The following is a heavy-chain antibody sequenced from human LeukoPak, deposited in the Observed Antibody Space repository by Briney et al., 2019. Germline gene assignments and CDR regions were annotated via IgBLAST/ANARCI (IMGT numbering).Heavy chain of an antibody. J-gene: IGHJ4*02. CDR1: GFTFSSYD. Sequence: GGSLRLSCAASGFTFSSYDMHWVRQATGKGLEWVSAIGTAGDTYYPGSVKGRFTISRENAKNSLYLHMNGLRAGDTAVYFCARGMGATTQALFDSWGQGALVAVSS. V-gene: IGHV3-13*04. CDR2: IGTAGDT. CDR3: ARGMGATTQALFDS. D-gene: IGHD1-26*01.